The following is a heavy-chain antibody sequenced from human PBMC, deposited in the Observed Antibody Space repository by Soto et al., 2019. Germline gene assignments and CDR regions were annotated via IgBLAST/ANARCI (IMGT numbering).Heavy chain of an antibody. D-gene: IGHD3-3*01. CDR2: IYYSGST. CDR3: ARVQTIFGIIIVFDY. CDR1: GGSINSAGYY. Sequence: QVQLQESGPGLVKPSQTLSLTCTVSGGSINSAGYYWSWLRQHPGQGLEWIGNIYYSGSTNYNPSLKSRVTISIDTSKNHFSLNLSSVTAADTAVYYCARVQTIFGIIIVFDYWGQGTLVTVSS. J-gene: IGHJ4*02. V-gene: IGHV4-31*03.